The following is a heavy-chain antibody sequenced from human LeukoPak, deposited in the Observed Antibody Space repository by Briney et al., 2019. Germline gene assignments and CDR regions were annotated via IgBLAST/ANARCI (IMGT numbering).Heavy chain of an antibody. D-gene: IGHD3-10*01. CDR1: GYTFSSYG. CDR3: ARDRGYSSGSYYKPGDY. J-gene: IGHJ4*02. V-gene: IGHV1-18*01. Sequence: ASVKVSCKTSGYTFSSYGFSWVRQAPGQGLEWMGWISAYNGNTNYAQKVQGRVTMTTDTSTSTAYMELRSLRSDDTAVYYCARDRGYSSGSYYKPGDYWGQGTLVTVSS. CDR2: ISAYNGNT.